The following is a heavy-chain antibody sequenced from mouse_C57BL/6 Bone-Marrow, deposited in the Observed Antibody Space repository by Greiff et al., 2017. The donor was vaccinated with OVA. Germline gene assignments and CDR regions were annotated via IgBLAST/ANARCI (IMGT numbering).Heavy chain of an antibody. CDR2: SRNKANDYTT. V-gene: IGHV7-1*01. D-gene: IGHD1-1*01. Sequence: EVKVVESGGGLVQSGRSLRLSCATSGFTFSDFYMEWVRQAPGKGLEWIAASRNKANDYTTEYSASVKGRFIVSRDTSQSILYLQMNALRAEDTAIYYCARDAPGSYFDYWGQGTTLTVSS. CDR3: ARDAPGSYFDY. J-gene: IGHJ2*01. CDR1: GFTFSDFY.